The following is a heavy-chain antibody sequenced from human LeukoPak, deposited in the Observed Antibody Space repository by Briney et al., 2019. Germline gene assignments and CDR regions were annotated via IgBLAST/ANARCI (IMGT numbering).Heavy chain of an antibody. Sequence: SETLSLTCTVSVRSISSYYWSWIRQPPGKGLEWIGYIYYSGSTNYNPSLKSRVTIPVDTSKNQFSLKLSSVTAADTAVYYCARALAAAGVDYWGQGTLVTVYS. CDR3: ARALAAAGVDY. CDR2: IYYSGST. V-gene: IGHV4-59*01. D-gene: IGHD6-13*01. J-gene: IGHJ4*02. CDR1: VRSISSYY.